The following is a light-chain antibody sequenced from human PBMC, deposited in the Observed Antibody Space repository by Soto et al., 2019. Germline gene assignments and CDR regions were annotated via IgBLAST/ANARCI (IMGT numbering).Light chain of an antibody. CDR1: QSVSSN. J-gene: IGKJ5*01. CDR3: QQSSSSPIT. V-gene: IGKV3-20*01. CDR2: GAS. Sequence: IVLAHSPATLSWSPGEIATLSCRASQSVSSNLAWYQQRPGQSPRLLIYGASTRATGIPARFSGSGSGTDFTLTISRLEAEDFAVYYCQQSSSSPITFGQGTRLE.